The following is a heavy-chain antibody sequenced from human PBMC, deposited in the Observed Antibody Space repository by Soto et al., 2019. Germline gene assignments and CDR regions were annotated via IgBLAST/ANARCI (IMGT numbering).Heavy chain of an antibody. V-gene: IGHV4-31*03. CDR1: RGSMFSADYF. CDR2: IHYSGRT. J-gene: IGHJ5*01. CDR3: GRVKSVDATPSSFDS. D-gene: IGHD2-15*01. Sequence: QVQLQESGPGLVKPSQTLSLTCSVSRGSMFSADYFWSWIRQHPGKGLEWIGYIHYSGRTYYNPSIKSRVTISLDTPNNQFSLNLYSVTAAEAAGYYCGRVKSVDATPSSFDSWCPGTLVTVSS.